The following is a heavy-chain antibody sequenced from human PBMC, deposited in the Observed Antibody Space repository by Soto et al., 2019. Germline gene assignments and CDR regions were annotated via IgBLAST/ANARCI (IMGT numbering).Heavy chain of an antibody. CDR1: GFTCSSYS. D-gene: IGHD3-16*01. V-gene: IGHV3-21*01. CDR2: ISSSSSYI. CDR3: ARDRTATLGYYYYGMDV. J-gene: IGHJ6*02. Sequence: GGALRLSCAASGFTCSSYSMNWFRQAPGKGLEWVSSISSSSSYIYYADSVKGRFTISRDNAKNSLYLQMNSLRAEDTAVYYCARDRTATLGYYYYGMDVWGQGTTVTVSS.